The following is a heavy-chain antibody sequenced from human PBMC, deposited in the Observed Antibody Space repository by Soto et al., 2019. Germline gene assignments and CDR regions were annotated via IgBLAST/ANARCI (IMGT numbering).Heavy chain of an antibody. CDR3: ARHGSIAAAGTYGMDV. Sequence: PGESLKISCKGSGYSFTIYCISWVLQRPGKGLEWMGRIDPSDSYTNYSPSFQGHVTISADKSISTAYLQWSSLKASDTAMYYCARHGSIAAAGTYGMDVWGQGTTVTVSS. CDR2: IDPSDSYT. J-gene: IGHJ6*02. CDR1: GYSFTIYC. V-gene: IGHV5-10-1*01. D-gene: IGHD6-13*01.